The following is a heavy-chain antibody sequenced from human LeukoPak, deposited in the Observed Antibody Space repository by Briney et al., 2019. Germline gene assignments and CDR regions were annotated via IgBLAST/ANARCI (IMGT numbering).Heavy chain of an antibody. J-gene: IGHJ4*02. V-gene: IGHV1-8*01. CDR2: MNPNSGNA. CDR1: GYTFTSYD. D-gene: IGHD4-23*01. CDR3: ARGMATVVTPPGY. Sequence: ASVKVSCKASGYTFTSYDINWVRQATGQGLEWMGWMNPNSGNAGYAQKFQGRVTMTRNTSISTAYMELSSLRSEDTAVYYCARGMATVVTPPGYWGQGTLVTVSS.